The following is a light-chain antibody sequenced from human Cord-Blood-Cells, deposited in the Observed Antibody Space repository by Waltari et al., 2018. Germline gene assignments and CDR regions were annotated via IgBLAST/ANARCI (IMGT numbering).Light chain of an antibody. Sequence: DIQMTQSPSSLSASVGDRVTITCQASQYISNYLNWYQQKPGKAPKLQIYDASNLETWVSLRVSGSGSGIDFTFTISSLQTEDIETYYCQQYDNLPPNFTFGAGTKVDIK. CDR3: QQYDNLPPNFT. V-gene: IGKV1-33*01. CDR1: QYISNY. J-gene: IGKJ3*01. CDR2: DAS.